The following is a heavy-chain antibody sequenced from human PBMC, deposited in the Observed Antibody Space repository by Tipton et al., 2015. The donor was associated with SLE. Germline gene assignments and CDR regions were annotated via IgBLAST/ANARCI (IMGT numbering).Heavy chain of an antibody. CDR2: IDPIRGDT. J-gene: IGHJ4*02. D-gene: IGHD3-3*01. Sequence: QVQLVQFGAEVKKPGASVKVSCTASGYTFIDNYMHWVRQAPGQGLEWMGWIDPIRGDTSYAQKFQGRVNLTLDTSTSTAYMDLTSLKADDTAVYYCARDSGGDYDYYFESWGQGTLVTVSS. V-gene: IGHV1-2*02. CDR3: ARDSGGDYDYYFES. CDR1: GYTFIDNY.